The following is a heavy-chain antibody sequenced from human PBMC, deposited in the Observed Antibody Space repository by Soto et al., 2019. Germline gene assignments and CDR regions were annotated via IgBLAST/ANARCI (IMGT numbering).Heavy chain of an antibody. D-gene: IGHD4-17*01. Sequence: QVQLVESGGGVVQPGRSLRLSCAASGFTFSSYAMHWVRQAPGKGLEWVAVISYDGSNKYYADSVKGRFTISRDNYKNTLYLQMNSLRAEDTAVYYCARDRDYGKTPDAFDIWGQGTMVTVSS. V-gene: IGHV3-30-3*01. CDR1: GFTFSSYA. CDR2: ISYDGSNK. J-gene: IGHJ3*02. CDR3: ARDRDYGKTPDAFDI.